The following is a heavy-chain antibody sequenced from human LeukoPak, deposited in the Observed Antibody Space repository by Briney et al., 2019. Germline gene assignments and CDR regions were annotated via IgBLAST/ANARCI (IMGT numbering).Heavy chain of an antibody. J-gene: IGHJ6*02. V-gene: IGHV1-18*01. Sequence: TSVKVSCKASGYSFTSYGFTWVRRAPGQGLEWMGWVSAYDGSTNYAQKIRGRVTMTTDASKNTVYMELRSLRFDDTAVYYCARGGRDGMDVWGQGTTVTVSS. CDR1: GYSFTSYG. CDR2: VSAYDGST. D-gene: IGHD3-10*01. CDR3: ARGGRDGMDV.